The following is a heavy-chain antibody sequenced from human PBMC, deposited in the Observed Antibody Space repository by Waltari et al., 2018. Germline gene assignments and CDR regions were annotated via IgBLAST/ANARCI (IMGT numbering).Heavy chain of an antibody. Sequence: QVQLVQSGAEVKKPGASVKVSCKASGYPFTSYGISWVRQAPGHGLEWMGWISAYNGNTNYAQKLQGRVTMTTDTSTSTAYMELRSLRSDDTAVYYCARGGHGRENFGVVIVPHDYWGQGTLVTVSS. D-gene: IGHD3-3*01. V-gene: IGHV1-18*01. J-gene: IGHJ4*02. CDR1: GYPFTSYG. CDR2: ISAYNGNT. CDR3: ARGGHGRENFGVVIVPHDY.